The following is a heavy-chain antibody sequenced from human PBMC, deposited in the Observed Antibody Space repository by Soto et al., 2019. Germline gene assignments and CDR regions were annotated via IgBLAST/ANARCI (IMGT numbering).Heavy chain of an antibody. V-gene: IGHV3-7*01. J-gene: IGHJ6*02. CDR1: GFTFSSYW. D-gene: IGHD3-3*01. Sequence: GSRRLSCAAAGFTFSSYWMSWVRQAPGKGLEWVANIKQDGSEKYYVDSVKGRFTISRDNAKNSLYLQMNSLRAEDTAVYYCARESVFWSGYYLMNYYYGMDVWGQGTTVTVSS. CDR3: ARESVFWSGYYLMNYYYGMDV. CDR2: IKQDGSEK.